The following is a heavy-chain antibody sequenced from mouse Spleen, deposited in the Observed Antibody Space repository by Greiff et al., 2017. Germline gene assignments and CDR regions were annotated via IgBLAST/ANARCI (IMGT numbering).Heavy chain of an antibody. J-gene: IGHJ2*01. V-gene: IGHV2-6-7*02. D-gene: IGHD2-14*01. CDR2: IWGDGST. Sequence: VKLQESGPGLVAPSQSLSITCTVSGFSLTGYGVNWVRQPPGKGLEWLGMIWGDGSTDYNSALKSRLSISKDNSKSQVFLKMNSLQTDDTARYYCARGAYYRYDVNYFDYWGQGTTLTVSS. CDR3: ARGAYYRYDVNYFDY. CDR1: GFSLTGYG.